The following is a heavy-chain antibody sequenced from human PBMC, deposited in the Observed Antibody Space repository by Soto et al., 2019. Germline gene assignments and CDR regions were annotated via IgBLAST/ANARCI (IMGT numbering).Heavy chain of an antibody. CDR1: GFTFSSYG. V-gene: IGHV3-30*03. Sequence: SLRLSCAASGFTFSSYGMHWVRQAPGKGLEWVAVISYDGSNKYYADSVKGRFTISRDNSKNTLYLQMNSLRAEDTAVYYCALTTPSYWGQGTLVTVSS. CDR2: ISYDGSNK. D-gene: IGHD2-15*01. CDR3: ALTTPSY. J-gene: IGHJ4*02.